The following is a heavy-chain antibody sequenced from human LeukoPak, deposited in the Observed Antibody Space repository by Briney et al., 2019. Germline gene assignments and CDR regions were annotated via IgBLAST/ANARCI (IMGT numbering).Heavy chain of an antibody. J-gene: IGHJ5*02. CDR1: GGSISSYY. V-gene: IGHV4-59*01. D-gene: IGHD6-19*01. CDR3: ARDQGSGWQNWFDP. Sequence: SETLSLTCTVSGGSISSYYWSWIRQPPGKGPEWIGYIYYSGSTNYNPSLKSRVTISVDTSKNQFSLKLSSVTAADTAVYYCARDQGSGWQNWFDPWGQGTLVTVSS. CDR2: IYYSGST.